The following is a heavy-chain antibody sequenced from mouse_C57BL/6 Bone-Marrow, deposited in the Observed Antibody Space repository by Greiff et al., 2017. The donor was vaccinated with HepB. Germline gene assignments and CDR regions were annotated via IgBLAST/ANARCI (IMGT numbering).Heavy chain of an antibody. CDR1: GFNIKDDY. V-gene: IGHV14-4*01. J-gene: IGHJ2*01. CDR3: TDYYGSRDS. D-gene: IGHD1-1*01. Sequence: EVQLQQSGAELVRPGASVKLSCTASGFNIKDDYMHWVKQRPEQGLEWIGWIDPENGDTEYASKFQGKATITADTSSNTAYLQLSSLTSEDTAVYYCTDYYGSRDSWGQGTTLTVSS. CDR2: IDPENGDT.